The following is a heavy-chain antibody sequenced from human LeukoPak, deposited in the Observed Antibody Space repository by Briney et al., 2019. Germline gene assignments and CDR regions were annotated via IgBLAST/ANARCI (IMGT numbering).Heavy chain of an antibody. J-gene: IGHJ6*02. Sequence: PGGSLRLSCAASGFTFSSYSMNWVRQAPGKGLEWVSSTSSSSSYIYCADSVKGRFTISRDNAKNSLYLQMNSLRAEDTAVYYCARDAPSIVVVPAAAPYYYYGMDVWGQGTTVTVSS. CDR2: TSSSSSYI. CDR1: GFTFSSYS. CDR3: ARDAPSIVVVPAAAPYYYYGMDV. V-gene: IGHV3-21*01. D-gene: IGHD2-2*01.